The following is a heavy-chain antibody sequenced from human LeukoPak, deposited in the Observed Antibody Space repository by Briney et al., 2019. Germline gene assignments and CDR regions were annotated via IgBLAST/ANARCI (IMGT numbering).Heavy chain of an antibody. CDR2: INPIGGST. J-gene: IGHJ4*02. CDR3: ARATPPIVVVAAARGEFDY. CDR1: GYTFTSYY. Sequence: ASVKVSCKASGYTFTSYYMHWVRQAPGQGLEWMGIINPIGGSTSYAQKFQGRVTMTRDTSTSTVYMELSSLRSEDTAVYYCARATPPIVVVAAARGEFDYWGQGTLVTVSS. D-gene: IGHD2-15*01. V-gene: IGHV1-46*01.